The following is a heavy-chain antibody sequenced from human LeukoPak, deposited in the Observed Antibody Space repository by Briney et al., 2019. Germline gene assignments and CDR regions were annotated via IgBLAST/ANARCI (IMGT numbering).Heavy chain of an antibody. CDR3: ARDWIRAAAAGTVDY. J-gene: IGHJ4*02. Sequence: GGSLRLSCAASGFTFSSYAMHWVRQAPGKGREWVAVISYDGSNKYYADSVKGRFTISRDNSKNTLYLQMNSLRAEDTAVYYCARDWIRAAAAGTVDYWGQGTLVTVSS. D-gene: IGHD6-13*01. CDR1: GFTFSSYA. CDR2: ISYDGSNK. V-gene: IGHV3-30-3*01.